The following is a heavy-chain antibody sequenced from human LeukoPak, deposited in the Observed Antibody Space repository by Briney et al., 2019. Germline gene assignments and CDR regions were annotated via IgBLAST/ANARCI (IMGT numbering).Heavy chain of an antibody. D-gene: IGHD5-18*01. J-gene: IGHJ5*02. Sequence: PSETLSLTCTVSGGSISSSSYYWGWIRQPPGKGLEWIGYIYYSGSTNYNPSLKSRVTISVDTSKNQFSLKLSSVTAADTAVYYCASFGGLYSYGYSWFDPWGQGTLVTVSS. CDR1: GGSISSSSYY. V-gene: IGHV4-61*05. CDR2: IYYSGST. CDR3: ASFGGLYSYGYSWFDP.